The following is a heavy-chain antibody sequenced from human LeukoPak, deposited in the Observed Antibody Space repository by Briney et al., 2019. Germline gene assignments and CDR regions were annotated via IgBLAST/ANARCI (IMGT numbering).Heavy chain of an antibody. V-gene: IGHV4-34*01. CDR3: ARWDPRWFWSGYSPYFDY. CDR2: INHSGST. Sequence: SQTLSLTCAVYRGSFSGYYWSWIRQPPGKGLEWIGEINHSGSTNYNPSLKSRVTISVDTSKNQFSLKLSSVTAADTAVYYCARWDPRWFWSGYSPYFDYWGQGTLVTVSS. J-gene: IGHJ4*02. D-gene: IGHD3-3*01. CDR1: RGSFSGYY.